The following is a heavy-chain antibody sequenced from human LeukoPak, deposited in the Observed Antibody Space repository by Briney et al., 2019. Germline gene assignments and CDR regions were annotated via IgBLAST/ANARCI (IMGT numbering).Heavy chain of an antibody. V-gene: IGHV3-21*01. CDR2: ISASSSYI. CDR3: ARGISANWFDP. CDR1: GFTFKTYN. J-gene: IGHJ5*02. Sequence: GGSLRLSCAASGFTFKTYNKNWVRKAPGKGLEWVSSISASSSYIYYADSVKGRFSISRDDAKNSLYLQMNSLRAEDTAVYYCARGISANWFDPWGQGTLVTVSS.